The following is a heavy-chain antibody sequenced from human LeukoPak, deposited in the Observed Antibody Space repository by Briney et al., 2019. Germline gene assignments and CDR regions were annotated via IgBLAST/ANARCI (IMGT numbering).Heavy chain of an antibody. D-gene: IGHD3-3*01. CDR1: GFTVSSNY. J-gene: IGHJ4*02. CDR3: ARGGLYYDFWSGLTHYFDY. CDR2: INHSGST. Sequence: PGGSLRLSCAASGFTVSSNYMSWVRQAPGKGLEWIGEINHSGSTNYNPSLKSRVTISVDTSKNQFSLKLGSVTAADTAVYYCARGGLYYDFWSGLTHYFDYWGQGTLVTVSS. V-gene: IGHV4-34*01.